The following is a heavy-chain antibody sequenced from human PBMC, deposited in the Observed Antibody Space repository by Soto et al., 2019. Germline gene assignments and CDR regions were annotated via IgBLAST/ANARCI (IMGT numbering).Heavy chain of an antibody. Sequence: EVQLVETGGGLIQPGGSLRLSCAVSGFTVSTNYMSWVRQAPGKGLEWVSVIYYDDGSTYYADSVKGRFSISRDSSRNMLDLQMISQRAEDKVVYYCASGQQVILRYYYGLDGWGQWTTVTVSS. CDR3: ASGQQVILRYYYGLDG. D-gene: IGHD6-13*01. CDR2: IYYDDGST. V-gene: IGHV3-53*02. J-gene: IGHJ6*02. CDR1: GFTVSTNY.